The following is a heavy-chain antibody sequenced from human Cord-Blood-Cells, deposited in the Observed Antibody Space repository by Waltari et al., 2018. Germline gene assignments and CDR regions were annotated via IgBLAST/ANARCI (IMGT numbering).Heavy chain of an antibody. J-gene: IGHJ6*02. CDR3: ARQKDPSPFYYYYYGMDV. Sequence: QVQLVQSGAEVKKPGASVKVSCKASGYTFTSYDINWVRQATGQGLEWMGWMNPNRGNTGYAQKFQGRVTMTSNTSISTAYMELSSLRSEDTAVYYCARQKDPSPFYYYYYGMDVWGQGTTVTVSS. CDR1: GYTFTSYD. CDR2: MNPNRGNT. V-gene: IGHV1-8*01.